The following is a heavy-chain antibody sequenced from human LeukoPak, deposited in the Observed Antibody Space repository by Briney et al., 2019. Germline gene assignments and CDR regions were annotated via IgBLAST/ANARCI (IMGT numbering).Heavy chain of an antibody. V-gene: IGHV3-49*03. Sequence: WFRQAPGKGLEWVGFIRSKAYGGTTEYAASVKGRFTISRDDSKSIAYLQMNSLKTEDTAVYYCTRRWYYSEPDDYWGQGTLVTVSS. D-gene: IGHD3-10*01. CDR2: IRSKAYGGTT. CDR3: TRRWYYSEPDDY. J-gene: IGHJ4*02.